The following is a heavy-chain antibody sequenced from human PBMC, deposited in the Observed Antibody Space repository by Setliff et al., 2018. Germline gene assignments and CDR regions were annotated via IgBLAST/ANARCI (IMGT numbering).Heavy chain of an antibody. CDR3: ARLYSSGWDY. J-gene: IGHJ4*02. CDR1: GGSISSGGYY. D-gene: IGHD6-19*01. V-gene: IGHV4-31*03. CDR2: IYYSGST. Sequence: SETLSLTCTVSGGSISSGGYYWSWIRQHPGKGLEWIGYIYYSGSTYYNPSLKSRVTISVDTSKNQFSLKLSSVTAADTAVYYCARLYSSGWDYWGQGTLVTVSS.